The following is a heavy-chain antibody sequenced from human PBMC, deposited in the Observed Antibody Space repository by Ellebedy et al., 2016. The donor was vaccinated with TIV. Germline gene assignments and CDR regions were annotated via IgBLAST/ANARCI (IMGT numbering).Heavy chain of an antibody. J-gene: IGHJ5*01. CDR1: GFTFDDYA. V-gene: IGHV3-9*01. Sequence: PGGSLRLSCAASGFTFDDYAMHWVRQAPGKGLEWVSIISWNSDRIGYADSVKGRFTISRDNAKKSLYLQMNSLRGEDTAFYYCVKDIGASGAYTFDSWGQGTLVTVSS. D-gene: IGHD1-26*01. CDR3: VKDIGASGAYTFDS. CDR2: ISWNSDRI.